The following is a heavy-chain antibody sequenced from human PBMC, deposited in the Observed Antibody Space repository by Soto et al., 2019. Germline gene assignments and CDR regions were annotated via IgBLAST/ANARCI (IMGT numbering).Heavy chain of an antibody. D-gene: IGHD1-26*01. CDR1: GFTFSSYS. J-gene: IGHJ4*02. V-gene: IGHV3-21*04. CDR2: ISSSSSYI. Sequence: PGGSLRLSCAAPGFTFSSYSMNWVRQAPGKGLEWVSSISSSSSYIYYADSVKGRFTISRDNSKNTLYLQMNSLRAEDTAVYYCAKASGELPYFDYWGQGTLVTVSS. CDR3: AKASGELPYFDY.